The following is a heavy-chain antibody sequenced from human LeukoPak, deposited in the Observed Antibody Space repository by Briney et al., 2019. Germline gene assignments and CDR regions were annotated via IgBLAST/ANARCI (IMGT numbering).Heavy chain of an antibody. D-gene: IGHD3-22*01. CDR1: GFTFSSYG. V-gene: IGHV3-74*01. Sequence: GGSLRLSCAASGFTFSSYGMHWVRQAPGKGLVWVSRINSDGSSTSYADSVKGRFTISRDNAKNTVYLQMNSLRAEDTAVYYCARSLGSSGYQDYWGQGTLVTVSS. J-gene: IGHJ4*02. CDR3: ARSLGSSGYQDY. CDR2: INSDGSST.